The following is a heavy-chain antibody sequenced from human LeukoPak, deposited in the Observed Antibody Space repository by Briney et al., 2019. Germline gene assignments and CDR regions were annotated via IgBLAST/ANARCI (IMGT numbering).Heavy chain of an antibody. J-gene: IGHJ4*02. CDR2: IYYSGST. D-gene: IGHD3-22*01. V-gene: IGHV4-59*01. CDR3: ARDYGYYGRYYFDY. CDR1: GGSISSYY. Sequence: SETLSLTCTVSGGSISSYYWSWIRQPPGKGLEWIGYIYYSGSTNYNPSLKSRVTISVDTSKNQFSLKLSSVTAADTAVYYCARDYGYYGRYYFDYWGQGTLVTVSS.